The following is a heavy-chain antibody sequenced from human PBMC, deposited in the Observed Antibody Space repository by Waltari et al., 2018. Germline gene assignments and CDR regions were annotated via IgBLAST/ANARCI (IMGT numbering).Heavy chain of an antibody. CDR3: GRDRGRGLYLDS. CDR2: IHGRGKT. V-gene: IGHV4-4*02. D-gene: IGHD2-15*01. Sequence: QLQLQQSGPGLVTPSESLSCTCDVSGDPVPNSYWWSWVRQSPGKGLEWIGQIHGRGKTNCNPSLESRVTISLDTSNNRFSLKVPSATAADTAVYYCGRDRGRGLYLDSWGQGTLVTVSP. J-gene: IGHJ4*02. CDR1: GDPVPNSYW.